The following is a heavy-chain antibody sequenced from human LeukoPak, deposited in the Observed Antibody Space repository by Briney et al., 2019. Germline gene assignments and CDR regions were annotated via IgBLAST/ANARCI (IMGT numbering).Heavy chain of an antibody. CDR2: ISGSGGST. CDR3: GKDPGINTVADAFDI. D-gene: IGHD3-22*01. CDR1: GFTFSSYA. Sequence: GGSLRLSCAASGFTFSSYAMSWVRQAPGKGLEWVSAISGSGGSTYYADSVKGRFTISRDNSKNTLYLQMNSLRAEDTAVYYCGKDPGINTVADAFDIWGQGTMVTVSS. V-gene: IGHV3-23*01. J-gene: IGHJ3*02.